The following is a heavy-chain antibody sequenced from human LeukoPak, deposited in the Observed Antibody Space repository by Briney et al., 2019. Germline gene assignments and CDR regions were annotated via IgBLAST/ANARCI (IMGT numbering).Heavy chain of an antibody. Sequence: GGSLRLSCAASGFTFSTFAMTWVRQAPGNGLEWVSTIGTASDTYYPGSVEGRFTLSRDNAKNSLYLQMNSLTAGDTAVYYCARGPPRGKYYYMDVWGKGTTVTVSS. CDR3: ARGPPRGKYYYMDV. J-gene: IGHJ6*03. CDR1: GFTFSTFA. V-gene: IGHV3-13*01. CDR2: IGTASDT. D-gene: IGHD1-1*01.